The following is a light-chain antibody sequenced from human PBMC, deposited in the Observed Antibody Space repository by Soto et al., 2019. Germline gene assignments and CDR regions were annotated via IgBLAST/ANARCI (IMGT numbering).Light chain of an antibody. V-gene: IGLV2-14*01. CDR2: EVS. CDR3: SSYTSGSTWV. J-gene: IGLJ3*02. CDR1: SSDVGGYNY. Sequence: QSALTQPASVSGSPGQSITISCTGTSSDVGGYNYVSWYQQHPGKAPKLMIYEVSNRPSGVSNRFSGSKSGNTASLTISGXXXXXXXXXXCSSYTSGSTWVFGGGTKVTVL.